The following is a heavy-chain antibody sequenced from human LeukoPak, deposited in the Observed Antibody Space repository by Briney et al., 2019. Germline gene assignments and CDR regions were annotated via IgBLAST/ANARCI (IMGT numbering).Heavy chain of an antibody. J-gene: IGHJ3*02. CDR1: GYTFSTYG. Sequence: ASVKVSCKASGYTFSTYGINWVRQPPGQGLEWMGWISAYNGNTNYAQKVQGRVTMTTDTSTSTAYMELRSLRSDDTAVYYCARNVTAPSVIDIWGQGAMVTVYS. D-gene: IGHD2/OR15-2a*01. CDR3: ARNVTAPSVIDI. V-gene: IGHV1-18*01. CDR2: ISAYNGNT.